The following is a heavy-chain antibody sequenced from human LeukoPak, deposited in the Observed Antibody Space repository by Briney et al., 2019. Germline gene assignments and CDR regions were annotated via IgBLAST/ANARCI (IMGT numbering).Heavy chain of an antibody. D-gene: IGHD6-13*01. J-gene: IGHJ6*02. Sequence: GGSLRLSCAASGFTFDDYAMHWVRQAPGKGLEWVSGISWNSGNIDYADSVKGRFTISRDNAKNYLYLQMTSLRAEDTALYYCAKDSRRGIAAAGRKPYYYYGMDFWVQGTTVAVSS. CDR3: AKDSRRGIAAAGRKPYYYYGMDF. CDR1: GFTFDDYA. V-gene: IGHV3-9*01. CDR2: ISWNSGNI.